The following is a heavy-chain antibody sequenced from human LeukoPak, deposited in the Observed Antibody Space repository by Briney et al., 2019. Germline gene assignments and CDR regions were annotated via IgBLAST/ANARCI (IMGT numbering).Heavy chain of an antibody. CDR3: AKDKIAALPSLYFDY. Sequence: GGSLRLSCAASGFTFSSYAMSWVRQAPGKGLEWVSAISGSGGSTYYADSVKGRFTISKDNSKNTLYLQMNSLRAEDTAVYYCAKDKIAALPSLYFDYWGQGTLVTVSS. D-gene: IGHD6-6*01. CDR2: ISGSGGST. CDR1: GFTFSSYA. V-gene: IGHV3-23*01. J-gene: IGHJ4*02.